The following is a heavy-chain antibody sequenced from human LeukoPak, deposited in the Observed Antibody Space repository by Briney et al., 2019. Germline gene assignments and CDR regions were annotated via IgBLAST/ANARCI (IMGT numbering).Heavy chain of an antibody. J-gene: IGHJ3*02. Sequence: SETLSLTCAVSGGSISSGGYSWSWIRQPPGKGLEWIGYIYHSGSTYYNPSLKSRVTISVDRSKNQFSLKLSSVTAADTAVYYCARHSDYFSAFDIWGKGKMVTVSS. CDR2: IYHSGST. CDR3: ARHSDYFSAFDI. D-gene: IGHD4-11*01. CDR1: GGSISSGGYS. V-gene: IGHV4-30-2*01.